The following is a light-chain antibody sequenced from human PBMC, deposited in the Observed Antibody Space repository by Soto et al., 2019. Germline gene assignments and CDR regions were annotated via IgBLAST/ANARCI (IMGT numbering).Light chain of an antibody. CDR3: QQSYNAPYT. CDR2: SAA. Sequence: DIQMTQSPSSLSVSIGDSITITFRASQNIGTSLTWYQMKLGRAPKLLIYSAATLQRGAPSRFSGGGSVTDFTLNIKDLQPDDFATYSCQQSYNAPYTFGLGTRLEIK. J-gene: IGKJ2*01. CDR1: QNIGTS. V-gene: IGKV1-39*01.